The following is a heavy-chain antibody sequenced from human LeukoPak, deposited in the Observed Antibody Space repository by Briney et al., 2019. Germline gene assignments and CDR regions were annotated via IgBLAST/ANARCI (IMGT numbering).Heavy chain of an antibody. D-gene: IGHD6-13*01. CDR3: ARDIAAALGAFDI. CDR2: MNPNSGNT. Sequence: ASVKVSCKASGYTSTSYDINWVRQATGQWLEWMGWMNPNSGNTGYAQKFQGRVTMTRNTSISTAYMELSSLRSEDTAVYYCARDIAAALGAFDIWGQGTMVTVSS. CDR1: GYTSTSYD. V-gene: IGHV1-8*01. J-gene: IGHJ3*02.